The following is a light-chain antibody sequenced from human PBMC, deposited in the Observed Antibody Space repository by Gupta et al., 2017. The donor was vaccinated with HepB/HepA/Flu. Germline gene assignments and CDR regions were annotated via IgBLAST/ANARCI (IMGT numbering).Light chain of an antibody. CDR2: DVS. Sequence: QSALSQPASVSGSPGQSITISCTGTSSDVGGYNFVSWYQQHPGKAPKLMIYDVSNRPSGVSNRFSGSKCGNTASLTISGRQAEDEAYYYGSSYTSHSTGVFGGGTKLTVL. J-gene: IGLJ3*02. CDR3: SSYTSHSTGV. CDR1: SSDVGGYNF. V-gene: IGLV2-14*03.